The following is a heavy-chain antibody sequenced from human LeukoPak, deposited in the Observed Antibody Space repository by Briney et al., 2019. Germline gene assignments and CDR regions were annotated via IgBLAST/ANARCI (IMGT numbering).Heavy chain of an antibody. V-gene: IGHV3-23*01. Sequence: GGSLRLSCAASGFTFSSYAMSWVRQAPGKGLEWVSAISGSGGSTYYADSVKGRFTISRDDSKNTLYLQMNSLRAEDTAVYYCAKGYYDFWSGYLWYFDYWGQGTLVTVSS. D-gene: IGHD3-3*01. CDR2: ISGSGGST. J-gene: IGHJ4*02. CDR1: GFTFSSYA. CDR3: AKGYYDFWSGYLWYFDY.